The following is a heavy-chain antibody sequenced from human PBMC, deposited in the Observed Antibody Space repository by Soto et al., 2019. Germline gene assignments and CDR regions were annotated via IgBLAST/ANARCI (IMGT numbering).Heavy chain of an antibody. J-gene: IGHJ6*02. CDR1: GYTFTGYY. Sequence: QVQLVQSGAEVKKPGASVKVSCKASGYTFTGYYMHWVRQAPGQGLEWMGWINPNSGGTNYAQKFRGRVTMTRDTSISTAYMELSRLRSDDTAVYYCARDYYDSSGYSKYYYGMDVWGQGTTVTVSS. D-gene: IGHD3-22*01. CDR2: INPNSGGT. CDR3: ARDYYDSSGYSKYYYGMDV. V-gene: IGHV1-2*02.